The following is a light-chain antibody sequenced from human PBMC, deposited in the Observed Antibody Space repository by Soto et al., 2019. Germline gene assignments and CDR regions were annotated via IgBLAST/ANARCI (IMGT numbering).Light chain of an antibody. V-gene: IGLV2-11*01. CDR1: SSDVGGYNY. Sequence: QSALTQPRSVSGSPGQSVTISCTGTSSDVGGYNYVSWYQQHPGKAPKLMIYDVSKRPSGVPDRFSGSKSGNTASLTISGHQAEDEADYYCCSYAGSYTFDVFGTGTKVTVL. CDR2: DVS. J-gene: IGLJ1*01. CDR3: CSYAGSYTFDV.